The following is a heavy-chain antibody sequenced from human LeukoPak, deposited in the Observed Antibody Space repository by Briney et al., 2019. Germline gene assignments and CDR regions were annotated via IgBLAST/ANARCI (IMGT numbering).Heavy chain of an antibody. CDR2: IYHSGST. V-gene: IGHV4-30-2*01. CDR1: GGSISSGGYY. J-gene: IGHJ6*03. Sequence: PSQTQSLTCTVSGGSISSGGYYWSWLRQPPGKGLEWIGYIYHSGSTYYNPSLRSRVTISVDRSKNQFSLKLTSVTAADTAVYYCAREGRYYYYMDVWGKGTTVTVSS. CDR3: AREGRYYYYMDV.